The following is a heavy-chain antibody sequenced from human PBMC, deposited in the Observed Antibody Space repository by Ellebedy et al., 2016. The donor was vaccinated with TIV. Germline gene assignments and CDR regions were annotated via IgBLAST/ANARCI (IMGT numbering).Heavy chain of an antibody. J-gene: IGHJ2*01. CDR3: VRDRGRDGYTYWYFDL. V-gene: IGHV3-48*02. Sequence: GGSLRLSCAASGNTFSSYNMNWVRQAPGKGLQWVSYISTTSSNIYYADSVKGRFTISRDNAKNSLTLQMDSLRDEDTAVYYCVRDRGRDGYTYWYFDLWGRGTLVTDSS. D-gene: IGHD5-24*01. CDR2: ISTTSSNI. CDR1: GNTFSSYN.